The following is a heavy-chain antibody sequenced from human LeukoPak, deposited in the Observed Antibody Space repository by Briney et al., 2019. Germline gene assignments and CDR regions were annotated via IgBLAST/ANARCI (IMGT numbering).Heavy chain of an antibody. D-gene: IGHD3-16*01. CDR1: GGSFSGYY. CDR2: INHSGST. J-gene: IGHJ6*03. CDR3: ASTEWGGYYYYYMDV. V-gene: IGHV4-34*01. Sequence: SETLSLTCAVYGGSFSGYYWTWIRQPPGKGLEWIGEINHSGSTNYNPSLKSRVTISVDTSKNQFSLKLSSVTAADTAVYYCASTEWGGYYYYYMDVWGKGTTVTVSS.